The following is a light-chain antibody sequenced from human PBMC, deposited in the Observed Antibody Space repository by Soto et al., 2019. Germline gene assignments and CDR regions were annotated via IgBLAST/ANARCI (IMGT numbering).Light chain of an antibody. J-gene: IGKJ4*01. V-gene: IGKV3-20*01. CDR1: QTVSKKY. Sequence: EIVLTQSPGTLSLSPGDRATLSCSAIQTVSKKYLAWCQQKPGQAPRVIVYGASRRATGIPERFSGSGSGTDFTLTISRLEPEDFAVYYCQQYGSSPLTFGGGTKVDIK. CDR3: QQYGSSPLT. CDR2: GAS.